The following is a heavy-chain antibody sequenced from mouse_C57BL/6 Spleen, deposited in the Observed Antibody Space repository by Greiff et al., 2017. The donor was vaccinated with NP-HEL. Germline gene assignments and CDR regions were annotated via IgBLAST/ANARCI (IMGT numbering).Heavy chain of an antibody. CDR1: GYTFTSYW. CDR3: ASHSSGYVGYGMDY. V-gene: IGHV1-72*01. J-gene: IGHJ4*01. Sequence: VQLQQPGAELVKPGASVKLSCKASGYTFTSYWMPWVKQRPGRGLEWIGRIDPNSGGTKYNEKFKSKATLTVDKPSSTAYMQLSSLTSEDSAVYYCASHSSGYVGYGMDYWGQGTLVTVSA. D-gene: IGHD3-2*02. CDR2: IDPNSGGT.